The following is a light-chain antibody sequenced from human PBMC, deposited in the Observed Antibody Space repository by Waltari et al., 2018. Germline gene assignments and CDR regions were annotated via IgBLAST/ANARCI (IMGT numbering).Light chain of an antibody. CDR2: TVS. Sequence: DVVMTQSPLSLPVTLGQPASTPRRSSQSLVYRDGNPFLHWFQQRPGQSPRRLIYTVSNRDSGVPDRFSGSGSGTDFTLKITSVEAEDVGVYYCMQGTHWPYTFGQGTKLEIK. CDR3: MQGTHWPYT. CDR1: QSLVYRDGNPF. V-gene: IGKV2-30*01. J-gene: IGKJ2*01.